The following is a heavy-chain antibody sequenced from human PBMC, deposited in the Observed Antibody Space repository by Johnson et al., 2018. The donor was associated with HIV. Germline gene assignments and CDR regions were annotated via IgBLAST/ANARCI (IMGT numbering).Heavy chain of an antibody. J-gene: IGHJ3*02. D-gene: IGHD2-8*01. CDR2: IGSADSAI. CDR3: ARSVNAGRPFDI. CDR1: GFTFSDSY. V-gene: IGHV3-11*04. Sequence: QVQLVESGGGLVQPGRSLRLSCGASGFTFSDSYMNWIRQAPGKGLEWVSYIGSADSAIWSASLVRGLFTVSRDNAKNSLYLKMNSLRAEDTAVYYCARSVNAGRPFDIWGQGTLVTVSS.